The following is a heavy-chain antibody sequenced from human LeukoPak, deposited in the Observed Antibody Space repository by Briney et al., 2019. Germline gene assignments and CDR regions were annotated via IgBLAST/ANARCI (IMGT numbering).Heavy chain of an antibody. V-gene: IGHV1-18*01. CDR2: INPYIGDT. CDR3: GKIAVAGYSLDW. Sequence: ASVKVSCKASGYTFSNFGISWVRQAPGQGLEWMGWINPYIGDTNYAQKFQGRLTMTTDTSTGTAYMELRSLRSDDTAVYYCGKIAVAGYSLDWWGQGTLVTVSS. D-gene: IGHD6-19*01. CDR1: GYTFSNFG. J-gene: IGHJ4*02.